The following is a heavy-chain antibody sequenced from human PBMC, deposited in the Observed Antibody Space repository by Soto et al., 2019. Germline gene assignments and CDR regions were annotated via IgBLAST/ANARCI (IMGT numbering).Heavy chain of an antibody. V-gene: IGHV4-31*03. CDR1: GGSISSGGYY. Sequence: PSETLSLTCTVSGGSISSGGYYWSWIRQHPGKGLEWIGYIYYSGSTYYNPSLKSRVTISVDTSKNQFSLKLSSVTAADTAVYYCARVPGPYYYGSGSRRLFEPWGQGTRVTVSS. CDR2: IYYSGST. CDR3: ARVPGPYYYGSGSRRLFEP. D-gene: IGHD3-10*01. J-gene: IGHJ5*02.